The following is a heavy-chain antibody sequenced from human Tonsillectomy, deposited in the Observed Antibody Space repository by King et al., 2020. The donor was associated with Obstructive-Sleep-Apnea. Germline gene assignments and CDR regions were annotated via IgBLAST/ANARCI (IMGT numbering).Heavy chain of an antibody. CDR1: GGSISSYY. Sequence: VQLQESGPRLVKPSETLSLICTVSGGSISSYYWSWIRQPPGKGLEWIGYIYYSGSTNYNPSLKSRVTISADTSKNKFSLKLSSVTSADTAVYCCARGRDLYYDSSGFDYWGQGTLVTVSS. J-gene: IGHJ4*02. CDR2: IYYSGST. CDR3: ARGRDLYYDSSGFDY. D-gene: IGHD3-22*01. V-gene: IGHV4-59*01.